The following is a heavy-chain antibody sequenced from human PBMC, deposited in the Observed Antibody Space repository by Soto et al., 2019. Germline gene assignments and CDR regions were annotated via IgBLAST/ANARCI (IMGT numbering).Heavy chain of an antibody. Sequence: GGSLRLSCAASGFTFSSYWMHWVRQAPGKGLVWVSRIHSDGIITNYADSVKGRFTISRDNAKNTVFLQMNSLRAEDTAVYYCAREGMGFSNWFDPWGQGTLVTVSS. CDR1: GFTFSSYW. J-gene: IGHJ5*02. CDR2: IHSDGIIT. D-gene: IGHD2-8*01. CDR3: AREGMGFSNWFDP. V-gene: IGHV3-74*01.